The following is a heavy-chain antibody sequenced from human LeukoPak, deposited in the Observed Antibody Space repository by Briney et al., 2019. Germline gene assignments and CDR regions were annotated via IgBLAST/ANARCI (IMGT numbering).Heavy chain of an antibody. J-gene: IGHJ6*02. CDR1: GDSFTFYY. CDR2: INPNSGCT. CDR3: ARGLNYYYGLDV. Sequence: ARVYFSCKCSGDSFTFYYMQGVRQAPGEGGKSMGCINPNSGCTRYAQKFKSRVTMTRETSISTAYMELSRLRSDDTAVYYCARGLNYYYGLDVWGQGTTVTVSS. V-gene: IGHV1-2*02.